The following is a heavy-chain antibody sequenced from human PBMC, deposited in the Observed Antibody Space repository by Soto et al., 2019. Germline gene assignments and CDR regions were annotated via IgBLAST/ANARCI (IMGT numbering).Heavy chain of an antibody. CDR3: ARELPPDL. Sequence: EVQLLESGGGLVQPGGSLRLSCAASGFTVSSNYMTWVRQAPGKGLEWVSILWSAGLTYYADSVKGRFTISRDNSKNTLYLQMTSLRAEDSAVYYCARELPPDLWGQGTLVTVSS. CDR1: GFTVSSNY. CDR2: LWSAGLT. D-gene: IGHD2-15*01. V-gene: IGHV3-53*01. J-gene: IGHJ5*02.